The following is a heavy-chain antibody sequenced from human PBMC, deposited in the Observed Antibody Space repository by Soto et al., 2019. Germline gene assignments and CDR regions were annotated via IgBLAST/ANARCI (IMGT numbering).Heavy chain of an antibody. CDR3: GSPYCNTGSCFQSILDYYASGLDV. D-gene: IGHD2-15*01. V-gene: IGHV1-69*13. Sequence: ASVKVSCKASGGTFNNYAISWVRQAPGQGLEWMGAILPVFGTPRYARKFQGRVSINADASTTTAYMELSSLTTEDTAVYFCGSPYCNTGSCFQSILDYYASGLDVWGQGTTVTVSS. J-gene: IGHJ6*02. CDR1: GGTFNNYA. CDR2: ILPVFGTP.